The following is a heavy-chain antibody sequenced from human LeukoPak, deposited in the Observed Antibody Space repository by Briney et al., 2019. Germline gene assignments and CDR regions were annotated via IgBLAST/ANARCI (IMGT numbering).Heavy chain of an antibody. CDR1: GGSISSYY. J-gene: IGHJ4*02. D-gene: IGHD3-22*01. CDR3: ARGSEDSSGYSFDY. CDR2: MYYSGST. Sequence: PSETLSLTCTVYGGSISSYYWGWIRQPPGKGLEWIGYMYYSGSTNYNPSLRSRVTILVDTSKNQFSLKLSSVTAADTAVYYCARGSEDSSGYSFDYWGQGTLVTVSS. V-gene: IGHV4-59*01.